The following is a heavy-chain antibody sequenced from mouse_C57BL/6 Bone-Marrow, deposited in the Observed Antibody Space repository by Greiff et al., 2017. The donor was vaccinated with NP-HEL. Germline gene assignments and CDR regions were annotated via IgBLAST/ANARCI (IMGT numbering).Heavy chain of an antibody. D-gene: IGHD1-1*01. J-gene: IGHJ2*01. CDR2: IHPNSGST. Sequence: VQLQQPGAELVKPGASVKLSCKASGYTFTSYWMHWVKQRPGQGLEWIGMIHPNSGSTNYNEKFKSKATLTVDKSSSTAYMQLSSLTSEDSAVYYCARTNLLLRPLDYWGQGTTLTVSS. CDR3: ARTNLLLRPLDY. CDR1: GYTFTSYW. V-gene: IGHV1-64*01.